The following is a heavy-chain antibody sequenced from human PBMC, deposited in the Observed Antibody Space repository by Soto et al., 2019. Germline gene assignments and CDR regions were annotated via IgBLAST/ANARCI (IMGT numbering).Heavy chain of an antibody. Sequence: QVQLVQSGAEVKKSGASVKVSCKASGYTFTSYGISWVRQAPGQGLEWMGWISAYNGNTNYAQKLQGRVTMTTDTSTSTAYMELRSLRSDDTAVYYCARDRDSSSSAVVYYYYGMDVWGQGTTVTVSS. V-gene: IGHV1-18*01. D-gene: IGHD6-6*01. J-gene: IGHJ6*02. CDR2: ISAYNGNT. CDR3: ARDRDSSSSAVVYYYYGMDV. CDR1: GYTFTSYG.